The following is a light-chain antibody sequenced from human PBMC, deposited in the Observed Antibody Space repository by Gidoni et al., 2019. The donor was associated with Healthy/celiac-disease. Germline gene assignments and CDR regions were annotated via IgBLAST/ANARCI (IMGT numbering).Light chain of an antibody. CDR2: DAS. J-gene: IGKJ4*01. V-gene: IGKV3-11*01. CDR1: QSVSSY. CDR3: QQRSNWPS. Sequence: EIVLTQSHATLSLSPGERATLSCRASQSVSSYLAWYQQKPGQAPRLLIHDASNRATGIPARFSGSGSGTDFTLTISSLEPEDFAVYYCQQRSNWPSFGGWTKVEIK.